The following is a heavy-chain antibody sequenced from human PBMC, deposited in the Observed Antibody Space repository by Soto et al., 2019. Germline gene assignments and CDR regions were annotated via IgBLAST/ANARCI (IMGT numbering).Heavy chain of an antibody. CDR2: ISPDGGST. D-gene: IGHD1-20*01. V-gene: IGHV3-64D*06. CDR3: VKDRMAYNSVWDPFDI. Sequence: GGSLRLSCSASGFTFSSYALHWVRQAPGKGLEYVSVISPDGGSTYYADSVKGRFTISRDDSKNTLLLQMNSLRAEDTAVYYCVKDRMAYNSVWDPFDIWGQGTMVTVSS. CDR1: GFTFSSYA. J-gene: IGHJ3*02.